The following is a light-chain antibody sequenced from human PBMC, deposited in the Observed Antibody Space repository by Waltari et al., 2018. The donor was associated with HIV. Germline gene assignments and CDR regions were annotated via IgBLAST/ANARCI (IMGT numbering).Light chain of an antibody. V-gene: IGLV2-14*01. CDR3: SSYTSSRVL. Sequence: QSALTQPASVSGSPGQSITISCTGTSSDVGGYTYVSWYQQHPGKAPKLMIYEVRNRPSGVSNRFSGSKSGNTASLTISGLQAEDEADYYCSSYTSSRVLFGGGTKLTVL. CDR2: EVR. CDR1: SSDVGGYTY. J-gene: IGLJ2*01.